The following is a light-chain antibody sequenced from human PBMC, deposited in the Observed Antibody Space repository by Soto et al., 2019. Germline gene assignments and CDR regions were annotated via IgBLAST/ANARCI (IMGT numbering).Light chain of an antibody. J-gene: IGLJ1*01. CDR2: DVS. CDR3: LVSLGAVRR. CDR1: TGPVTSSHY. Sequence: QAVVTQEPSLTVSPGETVTLTCGSSTGPVTSSHYPYWFQQKPGQAPRTLVYDVSTKHSWTPARFSGSLLGGKAVLTLSGAQPEDEADYYCLVSLGAVRRFGTGTKLTVL. V-gene: IGLV7-46*01.